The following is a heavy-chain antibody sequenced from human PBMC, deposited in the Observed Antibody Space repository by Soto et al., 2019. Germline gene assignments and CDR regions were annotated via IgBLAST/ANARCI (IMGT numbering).Heavy chain of an antibody. CDR1: GGSISSINYY. CDR2: IYYTGSS. J-gene: IGHJ5*02. Sequence: PSETLSLTCTVSGGSISSINYYWGWIRQPPGKGLEWIGTIYYTGSSYYNPSLKSRVTISVDTSKNQFSLKLSSVTAADTAVYYCARLPVAVTVIRWSDPWGQGTLVTVSS. D-gene: IGHD6-19*01. V-gene: IGHV4-39*01. CDR3: ARLPVAVTVIRWSDP.